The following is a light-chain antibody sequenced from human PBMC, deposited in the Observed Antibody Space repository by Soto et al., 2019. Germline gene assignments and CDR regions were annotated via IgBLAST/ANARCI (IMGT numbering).Light chain of an antibody. Sequence: DIVLKQSPGTLSFSPEERATLSCRASQNVRNTYLAWYQQKPGQAPRLLIYATSSRATGIPDRFSGSGSGTDFTLTISRLEPEDFAVYYCQQYGSSPGLITFGPGTNVEIK. V-gene: IGKV3-20*01. J-gene: IGKJ3*01. CDR2: ATS. CDR3: QQYGSSPGLIT. CDR1: QNVRNTY.